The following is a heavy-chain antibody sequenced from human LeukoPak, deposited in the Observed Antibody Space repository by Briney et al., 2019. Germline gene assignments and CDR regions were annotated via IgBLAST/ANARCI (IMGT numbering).Heavy chain of an antibody. J-gene: IGHJ4*02. CDR3: ARDRLGDYDHSGYYDK. CDR1: GFTFSDYY. D-gene: IGHD3-22*01. Sequence: GGSLRLSCAASGFTFSDYYMSWIRQAPGKGLEWVSYICDSGRTIYYADSVKGRYTISRDNAKNSVYLQMNNLGAEDTAVYYCARDRLGDYDHSGYYDKWGQGTLVTVSS. CDR2: ICDSGRTI. V-gene: IGHV3-11*01.